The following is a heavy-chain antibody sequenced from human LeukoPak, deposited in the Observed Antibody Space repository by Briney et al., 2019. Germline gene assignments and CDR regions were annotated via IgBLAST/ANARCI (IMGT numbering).Heavy chain of an antibody. J-gene: IGHJ4*02. Sequence: GSLRLSCAASGFTFSDYYMSWIRQAPGKGLEWIGSIYHSGSTYYNPSLKSRVTISVDTSKNQFSLKLSSVTAADTAVYYCAREAVAGNNFDYWGQGTLVTVSS. CDR3: AREAVAGNNFDY. V-gene: IGHV4-38-2*02. CDR2: IYHSGST. CDR1: GFTFSDYY. D-gene: IGHD6-19*01.